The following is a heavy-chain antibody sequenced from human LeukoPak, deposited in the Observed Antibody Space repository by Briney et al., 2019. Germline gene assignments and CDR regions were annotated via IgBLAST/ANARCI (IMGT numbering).Heavy chain of an antibody. CDR2: IYYSGST. J-gene: IGHJ1*01. CDR1: GGSISSGSYY. Sequence: SETLSLTCTVSGGSISSGSYYWSWIRQPAGKGLEWIGSIYYSGSTYYNPSLKSRVTISVDTSKNQFSLKLSSVTAADTAVYYCARVGYSSSWYPAEYFQHWGQGTLVTVSS. V-gene: IGHV4-39*07. CDR3: ARVGYSSSWYPAEYFQH. D-gene: IGHD6-13*01.